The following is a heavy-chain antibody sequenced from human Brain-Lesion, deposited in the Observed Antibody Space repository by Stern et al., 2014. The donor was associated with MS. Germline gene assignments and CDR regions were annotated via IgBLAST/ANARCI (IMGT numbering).Heavy chain of an antibody. CDR2: ISYSGNT. CDR1: GGAVSSGDRY. J-gene: IGHJ4*02. V-gene: IGHV4-31*03. CDR3: ARVTEFLRFFYPDY. Sequence: QVQLVQSGPGLVKPSQTLSLTCTVSGGAVSSGDRYWSWLRQQPEKGLEWIGYISYSGNTYYNPSLESRVTISMDRSKNQFSLKLRSVTAADTAVYYCARVTEFLRFFYPDYWGQGIRVTVSS. D-gene: IGHD3-3*01.